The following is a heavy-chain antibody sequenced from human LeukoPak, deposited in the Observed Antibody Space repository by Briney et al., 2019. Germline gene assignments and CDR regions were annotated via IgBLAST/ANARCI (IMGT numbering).Heavy chain of an antibody. Sequence: GGSLRLSCAASGFAFGDFAMNWVRQAPGQGLEGVCFINTKVDGGRTKYAASEKSRFTTSRDESKAIAYLQMNSLKTEDTAVYYSTRDHRDDWNPGYYFDYWGQGTLVTVSS. CDR3: TRDHRDDWNPGYYFDY. J-gene: IGHJ4*02. V-gene: IGHV3-49*04. D-gene: IGHD1-1*01. CDR2: INTKVDGGRT. CDR1: GFAFGDFA.